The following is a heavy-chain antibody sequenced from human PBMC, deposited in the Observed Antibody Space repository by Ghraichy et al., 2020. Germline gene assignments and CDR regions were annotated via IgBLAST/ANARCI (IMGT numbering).Heavy chain of an antibody. CDR1: GFTLSTYW. CDR3: ARELPFDY. V-gene: IGHV3-74*01. CDR2: ISSDGSRT. D-gene: IGHD2-15*01. J-gene: IGHJ4*02. Sequence: GGSLRLSCAASGFTLSTYWMHWVRQAPGKGLVWVSRISSDGSRTTYADSVKGRFTISRDNAKNTVYLQMNSLRVEDTAVYYCARELPFDYWGQGTLVTVSS.